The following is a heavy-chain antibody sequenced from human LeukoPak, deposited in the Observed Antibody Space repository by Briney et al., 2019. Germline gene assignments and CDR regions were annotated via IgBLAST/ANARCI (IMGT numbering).Heavy chain of an antibody. J-gene: IGHJ6*04. CDR2: IYYSGTT. CDR1: GGSMDSFY. V-gene: IGHV4-59*01. Sequence: SETLSLTCTVSGGSMDSFYWSWIRQSPGGGLEWIGYIYYSGTTNYNPSLRSRLIISVDTSKNQFSLNLNSMTAADTAVYYCARLARLTLIRGVTGYHSLDVWGKGTKVTVSS. D-gene: IGHD3-10*01. CDR3: ARLARLTLIRGVTGYHSLDV.